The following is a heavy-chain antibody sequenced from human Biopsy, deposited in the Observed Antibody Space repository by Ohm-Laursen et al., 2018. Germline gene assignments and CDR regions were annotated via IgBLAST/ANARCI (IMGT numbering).Heavy chain of an antibody. CDR2: IYRTGTT. CDR1: GFSISSGFH. Sequence: GTLSLTCGVSGFSISSGFHWAWIRQPPGKGLERIGFIYRTGTTTYNPSFKSRAAMAVDTSKNQFSLTLNSVTAADTAVYYCARMKGRGYFDYWGQGTLVIVSS. J-gene: IGHJ4*02. V-gene: IGHV4-38-2*01. CDR3: ARMKGRGYFDY. D-gene: IGHD2-15*01.